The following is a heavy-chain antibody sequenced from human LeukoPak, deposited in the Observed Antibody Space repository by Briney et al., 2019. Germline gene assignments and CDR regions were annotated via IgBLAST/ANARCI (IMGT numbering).Heavy chain of an antibody. V-gene: IGHV1-2*02. D-gene: IGHD3-10*01. J-gene: IGHJ4*02. Sequence: ASVKVSCKASGYTFTGYYMHWVRQAPGQGLEWMGWINPNSGGTNYAQKFQGRVTMTRDTSISTAYMELSRLRSDDTAVYYCAREPRITMVRGVIDYWGQGTMVTVSS. CDR3: AREPRITMVRGVIDY. CDR2: INPNSGGT. CDR1: GYTFTGYY.